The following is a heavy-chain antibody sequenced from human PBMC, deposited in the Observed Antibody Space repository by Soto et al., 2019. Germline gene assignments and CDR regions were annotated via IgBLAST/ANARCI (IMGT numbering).Heavy chain of an antibody. CDR2: ISGNGIST. V-gene: IGHV3-23*01. CDR1: GFTFNNYA. CDR3: TRDAISMVRGTDYGVDP. D-gene: IGHD3-10*01. Sequence: EVQLLESGGGLIQPGGSLRLSCAASGFTFNNYAMSWVRQAPGKGLEWVSAISGNGISTYYADSVRGRFTISRDNSENTLFLPSNRVTADDTAVYYCTRDAISMVRGTDYGVDPWCQGTLVTVSS. J-gene: IGHJ5*02.